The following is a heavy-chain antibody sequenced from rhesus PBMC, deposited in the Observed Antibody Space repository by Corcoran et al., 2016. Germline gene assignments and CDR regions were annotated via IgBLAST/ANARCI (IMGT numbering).Heavy chain of an antibody. J-gene: IGHJ5-2*02. D-gene: IGHD5-42*01. CDR1: GGSISGHFY. V-gene: IGHV4-73*01. CDR2: IDGNSATT. Sequence: QVKLQQWGEGLVKPSETLSLTCAVYGGSISGHFYWTWIRPAPGKGLEWIGNIDGNSATTNSHTPLKNRVTISKDTSKNQFSLKLNSVTAADTAVEYGAGGMGGGIQRVVDAWDVWGRGVLVIVSS. CDR3: AGGMGGGIQRVVDAWDV.